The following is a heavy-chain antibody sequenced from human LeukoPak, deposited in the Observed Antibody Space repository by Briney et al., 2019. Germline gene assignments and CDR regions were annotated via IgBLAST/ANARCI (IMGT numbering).Heavy chain of an antibody. J-gene: IGHJ4*02. Sequence: SETLSLSCTVSGGSISSYYWSWIRQPPGKGLEWIGYVFYSGSTNYNPSLKSRVTITVDTSKNQFSLKVSSLTAADTAVYYCARRVAGSLDFFDYWGQGTLVTVSS. CDR1: GGSISSYY. V-gene: IGHV4-59*01. CDR2: VFYSGST. CDR3: ARRVAGSLDFFDY. D-gene: IGHD6-19*01.